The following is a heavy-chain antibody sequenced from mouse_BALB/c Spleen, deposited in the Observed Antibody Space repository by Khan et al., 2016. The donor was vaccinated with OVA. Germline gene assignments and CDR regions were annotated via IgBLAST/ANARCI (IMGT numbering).Heavy chain of an antibody. CDR2: INPHIGET. V-gene: IGHV1-20*02. CDR1: GYSFTGYF. J-gene: IGHJ2*01. CDR3: TRIYGRDFDY. Sequence: VQLQQSGPELVKPGASVKISCKASGYSFTGYFMNWVMQSHGKSLEWIGRINPHIGETFYNPRFKGKATLTVDESSPTAHMELRSLASEDSAVYYCTRIYGRDFDYWGQGTTLTVSS. D-gene: IGHD1-1*01.